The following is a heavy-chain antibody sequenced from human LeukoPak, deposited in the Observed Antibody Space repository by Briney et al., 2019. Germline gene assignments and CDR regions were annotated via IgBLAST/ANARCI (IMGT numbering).Heavy chain of an antibody. CDR2: IRSKAYGGTT. D-gene: IGHD2-2*01. CDR3: TRDTRIVVASLSGYFDY. J-gene: IGHJ4*02. V-gene: IGHV3-49*03. CDR1: GFTFSSYA. Sequence: PGGSLRLSCAASGFTFSSYAMSWFRQAPGKGLEWIGFIRSKAYGGTTEYAASVKGRFTISRDDSKSIAYLQMNSLKTEDTAVYYCTRDTRIVVASLSGYFDYWGQGTLVTVSS.